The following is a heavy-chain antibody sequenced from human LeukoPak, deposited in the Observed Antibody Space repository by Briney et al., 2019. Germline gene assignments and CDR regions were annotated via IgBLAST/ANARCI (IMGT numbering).Heavy chain of an antibody. CDR2: FDPEDGET. Sequence: ASVKVSCKVSGYTLTELSMHWVRQAPGKGLEWMGGFDPEDGETIYAQKFQGRVTMTMNTSITTAYMELSSLRSEDTAVYYCARGPQWRGDYYFMDVWGRGTTVTVSS. CDR3: ARGPQWRGDYYFMDV. J-gene: IGHJ6*03. D-gene: IGHD6-19*01. V-gene: IGHV1-24*01. CDR1: GYTLTELS.